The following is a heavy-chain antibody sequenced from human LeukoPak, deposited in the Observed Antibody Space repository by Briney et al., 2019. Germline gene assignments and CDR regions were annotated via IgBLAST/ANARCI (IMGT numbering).Heavy chain of an antibody. V-gene: IGHV3-21*01. D-gene: IGHD3-10*01. CDR1: GFTFSSYS. Sequence: PGGSLRLSCAASGFTFSSYSMNWVRQAPGKGLEWVSSISSSSSYIYYADSVKGRFTISRDNAKNSLYLQMNSLRAEDTAVNYCARGLIYGSGSYNYWGQGTLVTVSS. CDR2: ISSSSSYI. CDR3: ARGLIYGSGSYNY. J-gene: IGHJ4*02.